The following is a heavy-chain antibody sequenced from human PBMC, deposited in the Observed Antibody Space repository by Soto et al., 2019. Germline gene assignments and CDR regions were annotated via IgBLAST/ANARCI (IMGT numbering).Heavy chain of an antibody. CDR2: ISHDGSTK. Sequence: QVQLVXSGGGVVQPGXSLXXSCAASGFTFSLYGIHWVRQAPGKGXXWXXXISHDGSTKYYADSVKGRFTVSXXXXXXXXXXXXXXXXXXXXAIYYCAKDFPSGSSRYDRFDPWGLGTSVIVS. D-gene: IGHD6-19*01. CDR3: AKDFPSGSSRYDRFDP. CDR1: GFTFSLYG. J-gene: IGHJ5*02. V-gene: IGHV3-30*03.